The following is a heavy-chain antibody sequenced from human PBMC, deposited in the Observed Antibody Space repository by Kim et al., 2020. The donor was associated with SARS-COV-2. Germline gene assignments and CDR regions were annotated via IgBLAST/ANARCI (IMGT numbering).Heavy chain of an antibody. CDR2: ISSSSSYI. D-gene: IGHD6-6*01. V-gene: IGHV3-21*01. CDR1: GFTFSSYS. Sequence: GGSLRLSCAASGFTFSSYSMNWVRQAPGKGLEWVSSISSSSSYIYYADSVKGRFTISRDNAKNSLYLQMNSLRAEDTAVYYCARIYSSSPTFDYWGQGTLVTVSS. J-gene: IGHJ4*02. CDR3: ARIYSSSPTFDY.